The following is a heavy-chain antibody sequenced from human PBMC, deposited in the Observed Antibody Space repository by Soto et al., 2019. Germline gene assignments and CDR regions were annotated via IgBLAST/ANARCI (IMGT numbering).Heavy chain of an antibody. CDR3: ARDLRVGPEAYLEF. J-gene: IGHJ4*02. CDR1: GGSISGHY. Sequence: SETLSLTCTVSGGSISGHYWSWIRQPAGKGLEWIGRIYSSGTTKYNPTLKSRVTMSIDTSKKQFSLRLNSVTPADTAVYYCARDLRVGPEAYLEFWGQGTLVTVSS. V-gene: IGHV4-4*07. CDR2: IYSSGTT.